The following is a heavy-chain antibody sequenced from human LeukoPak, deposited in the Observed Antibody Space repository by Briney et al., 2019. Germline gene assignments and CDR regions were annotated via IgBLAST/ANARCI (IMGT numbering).Heavy chain of an antibody. Sequence: ASVKVSCKASGYIFSGYYMHWVRQAPGQGLEWMGWINPNSGDTNYAQKFQGRVTMTRDTSISTAYMELSSLRSDDTAVYYCARPGYCTSTSCEGLDYWGQGTLVTVSS. J-gene: IGHJ4*02. CDR2: INPNSGDT. D-gene: IGHD2-2*01. CDR1: GYIFSGYY. CDR3: ARPGYCTSTSCEGLDY. V-gene: IGHV1-2*02.